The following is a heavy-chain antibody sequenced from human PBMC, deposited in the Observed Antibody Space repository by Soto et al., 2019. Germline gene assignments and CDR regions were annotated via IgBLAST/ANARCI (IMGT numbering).Heavy chain of an antibody. Sequence: SVKVSWKASGATYSSYASSWVRQAPGQGLEWMGGIIPIFGTANYAQKFQGRVTITADESTSTAYMELSSLRSEDTAVYYCATTNWPVYCTNGVCEYYGMDGWGQGTTVTVSS. CDR2: IIPIFGTA. CDR1: GATYSSYA. D-gene: IGHD2-8*01. J-gene: IGHJ6*02. CDR3: ATTNWPVYCTNGVCEYYGMDG. V-gene: IGHV1-69*13.